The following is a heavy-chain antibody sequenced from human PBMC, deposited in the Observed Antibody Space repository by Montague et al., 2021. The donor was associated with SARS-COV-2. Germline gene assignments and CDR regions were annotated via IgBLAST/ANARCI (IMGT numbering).Heavy chain of an antibody. CDR2: TSYSGST. CDR1: GGSISPYY. V-gene: IGHV4-59*12. D-gene: IGHD3-3*01. CDR3: ARWGEYYDSPYYYYAMDL. J-gene: IGHJ6*01. Sequence: SETLSLTCTVSGGSISPYYWSWIRQSPGKGLECIGYTSYSGSTDYNTSLKSRGTISIDTSKNQFSSKLSSVTAADTAVYYCARWGEYYDSPYYYYAMDLRGQGNTVTVPS.